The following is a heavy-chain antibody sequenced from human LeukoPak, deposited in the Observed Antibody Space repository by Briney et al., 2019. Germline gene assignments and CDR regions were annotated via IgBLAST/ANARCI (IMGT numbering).Heavy chain of an antibody. Sequence: PGGSLRLSCAASGFTFSSYAMHWVRQAPGKGLEYVSAISSNGGSTYYANSVKGRFTISRDNSKNTLYLQMGSLRAEDMAVYYCARGPPEDTIFGVVISYFDYWGQGTLVTVSS. J-gene: IGHJ4*02. CDR3: ARGPPEDTIFGVVISYFDY. CDR1: GFTFSSYA. CDR2: ISSNGGST. D-gene: IGHD3-3*01. V-gene: IGHV3-64*01.